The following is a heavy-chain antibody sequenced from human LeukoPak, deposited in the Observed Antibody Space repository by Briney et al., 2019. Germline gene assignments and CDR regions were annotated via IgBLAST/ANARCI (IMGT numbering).Heavy chain of an antibody. CDR1: GGSVSSGSYY. D-gene: IGHD3-9*01. CDR2: IYYSGST. V-gene: IGHV4-61*01. J-gene: IGHJ4*02. Sequence: PSETLSLTCTVSGGSVSSGSYYWSWIRQPPGKGLEWVGYIYYSGSTNYNPSLKSRVTISVDTSKNQFSLKLSSVAAADTAVYYCAGGTYYDILTGYFFDYWGQGTLVTVSS. CDR3: AGGTYYDILTGYFFDY.